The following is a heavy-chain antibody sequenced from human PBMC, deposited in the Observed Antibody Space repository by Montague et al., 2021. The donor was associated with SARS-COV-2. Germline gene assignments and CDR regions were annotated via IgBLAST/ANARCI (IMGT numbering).Heavy chain of an antibody. J-gene: IGHJ6*02. CDR3: ARGSMVRGVKFYYGVDV. CDR2: IYHNGST. CDR1: GGSISSCGYS. V-gene: IGHV4-30-2*01. D-gene: IGHD3-10*01. Sequence: TLSLTCAVSGGSISSCGYSWNWIRQPPGKGLEWIGYIYHNGSTYYNPSLKSRVTISLDSSKNQFSLNLTSVTAADTAVYYCARGSMVRGVKFYYGVDVWGQGTTVTVSS.